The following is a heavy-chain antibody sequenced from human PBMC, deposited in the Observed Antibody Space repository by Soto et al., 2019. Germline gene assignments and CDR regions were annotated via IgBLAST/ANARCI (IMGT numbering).Heavy chain of an antibody. CDR3: AKARRIGKPSRSPLY. V-gene: IGHV3-23*01. Sequence: PGGSLRLSCAASGFTFNSYTMAWVRQAPGKGLEWVSSISGSGSSPSYADSVQGRFIIYRDNSRTTLSLQMSSLRAEDTATYYRAKARRIGKPSRSPLYRGHGSLDTGSS. D-gene: IGHD2-15*01. J-gene: IGHJ4*01. CDR2: ISGSGSSP. CDR1: GFTFNSYT.